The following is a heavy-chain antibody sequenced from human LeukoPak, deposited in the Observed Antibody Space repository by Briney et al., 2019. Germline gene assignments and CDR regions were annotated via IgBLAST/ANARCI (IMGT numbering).Heavy chain of an antibody. CDR3: ARLEEGGYEGPDYFDY. Sequence: ASVKVSCKASGYTFTSYAMNWVRQDPGQGLEWMGWINTNTGNPTYAQGFTGRFVFSLDTSVSTAYLQISSLKAEDTAVYYCARLEEGGYEGPDYFDYRGQGTLVTVSS. V-gene: IGHV7-4-1*02. J-gene: IGHJ4*02. CDR2: INTNTGNP. D-gene: IGHD5-12*01. CDR1: GYTFTSYA.